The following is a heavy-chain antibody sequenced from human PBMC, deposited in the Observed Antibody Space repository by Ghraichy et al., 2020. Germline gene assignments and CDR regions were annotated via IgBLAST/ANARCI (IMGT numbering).Heavy chain of an antibody. CDR3: ARGAWTQLWPRDL. V-gene: IGHV4-61*01. CDR2: IYYTGTT. CDR1: GGSVTSGSFY. J-gene: IGHJ5*02. D-gene: IGHD5-18*01. Sequence: SETLSLTCTISGGSVTSGSFYWSWMRQSPGKGPEWIGYIYYTGTTHYNPSLMGRVSISVDTSKNQFSLRLDSVTAADTAVYYCARGAWTQLWPRDLWGPGALVDVSS.